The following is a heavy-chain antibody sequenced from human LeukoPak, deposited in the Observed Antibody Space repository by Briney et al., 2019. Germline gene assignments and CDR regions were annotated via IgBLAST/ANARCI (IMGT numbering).Heavy chain of an antibody. Sequence: GGSLRLSCAASGFTFSLYSMNWVRQAPGKGLEWVSYISSSSSTIYHADSVKGRFTISRDNAKNSLYLQMNSLRAEDTAVYYCARGSGHNDYWGQGTLVTVSS. CDR1: GFTFSLYS. CDR2: ISSSSSTI. V-gene: IGHV3-48*01. J-gene: IGHJ4*02. CDR3: ARGSGHNDY. D-gene: IGHD1-1*01.